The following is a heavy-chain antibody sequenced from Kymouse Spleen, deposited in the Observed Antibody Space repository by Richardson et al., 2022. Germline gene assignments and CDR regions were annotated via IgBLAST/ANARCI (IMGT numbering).Heavy chain of an antibody. Sequence: QVQLVESGGGVVQPGRSLRLSCAASGFTFSSYGMHWVRQAPGKGLEWVAVIWYDGSNKYYADSVKGRFTISRDNSKNTLYLQMNSLRAEDTAVYYCARDRIAARPDYYYYYGMDVWGQGTTVTVSS. J-gene: IGHJ6*02. CDR1: GFTFSSYG. D-gene: IGHD6-6*01. CDR2: IWYDGSNK. V-gene: IGHV3-33*01. CDR3: ARDRIAARPDYYYYYGMDV.